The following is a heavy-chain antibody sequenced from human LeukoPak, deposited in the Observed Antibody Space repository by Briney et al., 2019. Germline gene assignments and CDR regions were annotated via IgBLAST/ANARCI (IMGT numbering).Heavy chain of an antibody. CDR2: ISGDGDST. V-gene: IGHV3-43*02. J-gene: IGHJ5*02. CDR1: GFTFDDHA. D-gene: IGHD2-2*01. CDR3: AKAHCSSTSCYLFSEGLXP. Sequence: GGSLRLSCAASGFTFDDHAMHWVRQTPGKGLEWVSLISGDGDSTYYADSVKGRFTISRDSSKNSLYLQMNSLRTEDTALYYCAKAHCSSTSCYLFSEGLXPXXQGTXXTVS.